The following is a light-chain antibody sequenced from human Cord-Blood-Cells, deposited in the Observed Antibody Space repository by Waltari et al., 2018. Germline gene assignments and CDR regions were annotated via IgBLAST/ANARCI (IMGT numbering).Light chain of an antibody. CDR3: QQRSNWRPGSIT. CDR1: QSVSSY. V-gene: IGKV3-11*01. J-gene: IGKJ3*01. CDR2: DAS. Sequence: EIVLTQSPATLSLSPGERATLSCRACQSVSSYLAWYQQKPGQAPRLLIYDASNRATGIPARFSGSGSGTDCTLTILSLEPEEFAVYDGQQRSNWRPGSITFGPGTKVDIK.